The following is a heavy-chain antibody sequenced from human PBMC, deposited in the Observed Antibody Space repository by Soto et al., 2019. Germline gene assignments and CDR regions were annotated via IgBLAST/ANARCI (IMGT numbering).Heavy chain of an antibody. CDR1: GLYILSSSDY. CDR2: IYFSGST. Sequence: SETLSLTWSVSGLYILSSSDYWGWVRQPPGKGLEWIGNIYFSGSTFYNASLKSRVTISVDKSKSQFSLSLSAVTAADTAVYSCVSANVVIPAVWQYHAMDVWGQGTGVTVSS. V-gene: IGHV4-39*01. D-gene: IGHD2-15*01. CDR3: VSANVVIPAVWQYHAMDV. J-gene: IGHJ6*02.